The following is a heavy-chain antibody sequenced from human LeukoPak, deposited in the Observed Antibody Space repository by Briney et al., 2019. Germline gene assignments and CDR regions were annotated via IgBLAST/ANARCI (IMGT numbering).Heavy chain of an antibody. CDR1: GYTFTSYA. J-gene: IGHJ4*02. Sequence: ASVKVSCKASGYTFTSYAMHWVRQAPGQRLEWMGWINAGNGNTKYSQKFQGRVTITRDTSASTAYMELSSLRSEDTAVYYCARRDYDYVWGSYRYPDYFDYWDQGTLVTVSS. CDR3: ARRDYDYVWGSYRYPDYFDY. D-gene: IGHD3-16*02. CDR2: INAGNGNT. V-gene: IGHV1-3*01.